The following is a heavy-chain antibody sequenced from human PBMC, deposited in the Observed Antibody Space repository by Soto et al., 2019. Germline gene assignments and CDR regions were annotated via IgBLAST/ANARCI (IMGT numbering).Heavy chain of an antibody. CDR2: INAGGGST. V-gene: IGHV3-23*01. CDR3: ARDNGRELLLAY. D-gene: IGHD1-26*01. CDR1: EFTFSSYA. J-gene: IGHJ4*02. Sequence: GGSLRLSCVASEFTFSSYAMSWIRQAPGKGLEWVSAINAGGGSTYFADSVKGRFTISRDNSKNTLYLQMNSLRAEDTAVYYCARDNGRELLLAYWGQGTLVTVSS.